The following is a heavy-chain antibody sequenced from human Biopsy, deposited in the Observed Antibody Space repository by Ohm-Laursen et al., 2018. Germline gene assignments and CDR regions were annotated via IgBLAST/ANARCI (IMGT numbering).Heavy chain of an antibody. CDR3: ARTPILIVSAGLVYRHRRHLQGMDV. CDR2: VDWDDYK. Sequence: TQTLTLTCSFSGFSLSARGMCVSWNRQAPGKALEWLARVDWDDYKDYSASLQTKLSISKDTSNDQVVLTVNNVDPADTATYYCARTPILIVSAGLVYRHRRHLQGMDVWGQGIAVTVS. J-gene: IGHJ6*02. V-gene: IGHV2-70*11. D-gene: IGHD6-13*01. CDR1: GFSLSARGMC.